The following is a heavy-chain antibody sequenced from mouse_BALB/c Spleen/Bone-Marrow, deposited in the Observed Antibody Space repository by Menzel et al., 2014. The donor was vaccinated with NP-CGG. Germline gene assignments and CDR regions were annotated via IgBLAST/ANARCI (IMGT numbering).Heavy chain of an antibody. CDR1: GFTFSSYG. J-gene: IGHJ4*01. V-gene: IGHV5-6*01. CDR3: ARHKRYDAMDY. CDR2: ISSGGSNT. Sequence: EVKVVESGGDLVKPGGSLKLPCAASGFTFSSYGMSWGRQTPDKRLEWVATISSGGSNTNYPDSVKGRFTISRDNAKNTLYLQMSSLKSEDTAMYYCARHKRYDAMDYWGQGTSVTVSS.